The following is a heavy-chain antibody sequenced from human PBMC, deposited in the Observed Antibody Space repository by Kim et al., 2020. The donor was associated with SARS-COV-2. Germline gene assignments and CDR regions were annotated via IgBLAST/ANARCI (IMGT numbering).Heavy chain of an antibody. Sequence: SVKVSCKASGGTFSSYAISWVRQAPGQGLEWMGGIIPIFGTANYAQKFQGRVTITADESTSTAYMELSSLRSEDTAVYYCARVMLRGYEDYYYYYGMDVWGQGTTVTVSS. CDR2: IIPIFGTA. J-gene: IGHJ6*02. D-gene: IGHD5-12*01. CDR1: GGTFSSYA. CDR3: ARVMLRGYEDYYYYYGMDV. V-gene: IGHV1-69*13.